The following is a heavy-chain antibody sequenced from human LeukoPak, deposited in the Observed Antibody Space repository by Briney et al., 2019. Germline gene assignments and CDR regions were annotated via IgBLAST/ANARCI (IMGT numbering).Heavy chain of an antibody. CDR2: IYPSDSDT. Sequence: GESLKIFCKVSGYSFTTSWIGWVRQMPGKGLEWMGIIYPSDSDTRYRPSFQGQVTISVDKSISTAYLQWSSLKASDTAMYYCARLYGAKLDYWGQGTLVTVSS. J-gene: IGHJ4*02. V-gene: IGHV5-51*01. CDR1: GYSFTTSW. CDR3: ARLYGAKLDY. D-gene: IGHD4-17*01.